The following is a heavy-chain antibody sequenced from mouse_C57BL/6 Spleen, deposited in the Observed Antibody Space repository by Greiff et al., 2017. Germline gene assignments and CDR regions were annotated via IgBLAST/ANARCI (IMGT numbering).Heavy chain of an antibody. J-gene: IGHJ3*01. CDR3: ASYAFGGYYVPFAY. D-gene: IGHD2-3*01. Sequence: EVKLVESGGGLVQPGGSLSLSCAASGFTFTDYYMSWVRQPPGKALEWLGVIRNKANGYTTEYSASVKGRFTISRDNSQSILYLQMSGLRAEDSAVYYCASYAFGGYYVPFAYWGQGTLVTVSA. CDR2: IRNKANGYTT. V-gene: IGHV7-3*01. CDR1: GFTFTDYY.